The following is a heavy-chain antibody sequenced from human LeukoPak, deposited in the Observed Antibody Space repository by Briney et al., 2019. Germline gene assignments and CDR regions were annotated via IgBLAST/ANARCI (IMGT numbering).Heavy chain of an antibody. CDR3: ARAPFGGVIVTENYYFDY. CDR2: VIPIFGTA. J-gene: IGHJ4*02. Sequence: GASVKVSCKASGGTFSSYAISWVRQAPGQGLEWMGGVIPIFGTANYAQKFQGRVTITADESTSTAYMELSSLRSEDTAVYYCARAPFGGVIVTENYYFDYWGQGTLVTVSS. CDR1: GGTFSSYA. V-gene: IGHV1-69*01. D-gene: IGHD3-16*02.